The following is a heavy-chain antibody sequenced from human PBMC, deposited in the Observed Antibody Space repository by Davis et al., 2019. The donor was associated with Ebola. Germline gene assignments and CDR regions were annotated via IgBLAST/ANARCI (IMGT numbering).Heavy chain of an antibody. V-gene: IGHV1-18*04. D-gene: IGHD3-22*01. CDR3: ARAPTWSEINYYCLDY. CDR1: AYTFTSYG. J-gene: IGHJ4*02. CDR2: ISAYNGNT. Sequence: ASVKVSCKASAYTFTSYGISWVRQAPGQGLEWMGWISAYNGNTNYAQKLQGRVTMTTDTSTSTAYMELRSLRSDDTAVYYCARAPTWSEINYYCLDYWGQGTLVTVSS.